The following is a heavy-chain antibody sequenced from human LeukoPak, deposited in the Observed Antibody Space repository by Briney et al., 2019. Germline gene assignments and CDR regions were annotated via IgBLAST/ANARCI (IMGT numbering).Heavy chain of an antibody. CDR3: ARDRSSRRDGYNYAY. CDR1: RNTITGYY. J-gene: IGHJ4*02. CDR2: INPNSGGT. Sequence: TSPQFSSQASRNTITGYYMHWMRQATGKRIVWMGWINPNSGGTNYAQKFQGRVTMTRDTSISTAYMELSRLRSDDTAVYYCARDRSSRRDGYNYAYWGQGTLVTVSS. D-gene: IGHD5-24*01. V-gene: IGHV1-2*02.